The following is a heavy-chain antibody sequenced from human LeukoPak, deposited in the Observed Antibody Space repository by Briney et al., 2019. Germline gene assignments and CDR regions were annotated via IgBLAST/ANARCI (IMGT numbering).Heavy chain of an antibody. CDR1: GGSISSGGYY. CDR3: ARVLDILTGPNPINWFDP. D-gene: IGHD3-9*01. Sequence: SQTLSLTCTVSGGSISSGGYYCSWIRQHPGKGLEWIGYIYYSGSTYYNPSLKSRVTISVDTSKNQFSLKLSSVTAADTAVYYCARVLDILTGPNPINWFDPWGQGTLVTVSS. CDR2: IYYSGST. V-gene: IGHV4-31*03. J-gene: IGHJ5*02.